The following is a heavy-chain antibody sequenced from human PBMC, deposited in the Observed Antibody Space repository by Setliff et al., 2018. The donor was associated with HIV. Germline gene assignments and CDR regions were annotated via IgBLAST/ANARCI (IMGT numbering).Heavy chain of an antibody. CDR2: IDHTGST. CDR1: GESFSGYY. Sequence: PSETLSLTCAVYGESFSGYYWSWIRQPPGKGLDWIGEIDHTGSTNYNPSLKSRVTISVDTSKNQFSLKLSSVIAADTGVYYCVREIRAVPGFIDSWGQGAQVTVSS. CDR3: VREIRAVPGFIDS. J-gene: IGHJ4*02. V-gene: IGHV4-34*01. D-gene: IGHD6-19*01.